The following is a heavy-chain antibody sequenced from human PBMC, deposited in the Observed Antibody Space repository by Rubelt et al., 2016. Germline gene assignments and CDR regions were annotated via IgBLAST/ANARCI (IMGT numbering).Heavy chain of an antibody. CDR2: ISWNDDK. Sequence: QITLKESGPTPVKPTQTLTLTCTFSGFSLSTSGVGVGWIRQPPVKPLEWLAPISWNDDKRYSPSLESRLTITKDTARNQEVLTMTNMDPVDTATYCCAHRHDLEYYYYYGRDVWGQGTTVTVSS. V-gene: IGHV2-5*01. CDR3: AHRHDLEYYYYYGRDV. J-gene: IGHJ6*02. CDR1: GFSLSTSGVG.